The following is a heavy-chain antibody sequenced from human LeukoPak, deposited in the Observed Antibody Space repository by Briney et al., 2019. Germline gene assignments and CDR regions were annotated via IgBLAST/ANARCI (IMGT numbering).Heavy chain of an antibody. Sequence: ASVKVSCKASGYTFTSYDINWVRQAPGQGLEWMGWMNPNSGNTDYAQKFQGRVTITSNTSISTAYMELSSLRSEDTAVYYCARWKWTYYDFWSGYDTDYWGQGTLVTVSS. V-gene: IGHV1-8*01. CDR2: MNPNSGNT. D-gene: IGHD3-3*01. CDR3: ARWKWTYYDFWSGYDTDY. J-gene: IGHJ4*02. CDR1: GYTFTSYD.